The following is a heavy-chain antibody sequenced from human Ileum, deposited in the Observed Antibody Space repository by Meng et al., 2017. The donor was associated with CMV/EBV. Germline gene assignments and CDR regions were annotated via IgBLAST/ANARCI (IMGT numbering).Heavy chain of an antibody. CDR2: ISSSSSYI. CDR1: GFSFSNCI. CDR3: AREWGVGAYNWFDP. J-gene: IGHJ5*02. D-gene: IGHD1-26*01. Sequence: ASGFSFSNCIMNWVRRAPGKGLEGVSSISSSSSYICYAASVKGRFTISRDNAKNSLYLQMDSLRVEDTAVYYCAREWGVGAYNWFDPWGQGTLVTVSS. V-gene: IGHV3-21*01.